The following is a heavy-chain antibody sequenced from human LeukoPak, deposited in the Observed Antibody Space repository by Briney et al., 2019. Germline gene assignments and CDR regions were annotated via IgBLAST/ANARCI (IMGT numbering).Heavy chain of an antibody. D-gene: IGHD2-2*01. J-gene: IGHJ4*02. V-gene: IGHV3-30*02. CDR1: GFTFSNYG. CDR2: IRYDGSDK. Sequence: GALRLSCAASGFTFSNYGMHWVRQAPGKGLEWVAFIRYDGSDKYYADSVKGRFTISRDNSKNTLDLQMNSLRPPDTAVYYCTKESLPYCSTSSCSIDSWGQGTLVTVSS. CDR3: TKESLPYCSTSSCSIDS.